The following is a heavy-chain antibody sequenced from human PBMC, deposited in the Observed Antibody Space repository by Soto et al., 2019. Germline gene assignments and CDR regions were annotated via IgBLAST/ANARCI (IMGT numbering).Heavy chain of an antibody. D-gene: IGHD3-3*01. CDR3: TTDFWSDIDY. V-gene: IGHV3-15*01. CDR1: GFTFSNAW. Sequence: PGGSLRLSCAASGFTFSNAWMSWVRQAPGKGLEWVGSIKSKTDGGTTDYAAPVKGRFTISRDDSKNTLYLQMNSLKTEDTAVYYCTTDFWSDIDYWGQGTLVTVSS. CDR2: IKSKTDGGTT. J-gene: IGHJ4*02.